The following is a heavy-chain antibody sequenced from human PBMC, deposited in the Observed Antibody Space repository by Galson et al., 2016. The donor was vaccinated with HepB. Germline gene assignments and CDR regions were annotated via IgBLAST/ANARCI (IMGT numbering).Heavy chain of an antibody. CDR3: AKRHEYCPPVGCSVDY. D-gene: IGHD2/OR15-2a*01. J-gene: IGHJ4*02. Sequence: SLRLSCAASGFTFSGYGMHWVRQAPGKGLEWVAADSMDGRRKFYADSVKGRFTISRDNSNNILFLLMSSLRADDTAVYFCAKRHEYCPPVGCSVDYWGQGTLVSVSS. CDR1: GFTFSGYG. V-gene: IGHV3-30*18. CDR2: DSMDGRRK.